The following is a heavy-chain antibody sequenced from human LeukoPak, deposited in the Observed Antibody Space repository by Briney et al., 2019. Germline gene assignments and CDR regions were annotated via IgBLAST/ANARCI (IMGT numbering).Heavy chain of an antibody. CDR3: ARDGSASYWFDP. V-gene: IGHV4-39*07. Sequence: SETLSLTCTVSGGSISSSSYYWGWIRQPPGKGLEWIGSIYYSGSTYYNPSLRSRVTISVDTSKNQFSLKLSSVTAADTAVYYYARDGSASYWFDPWGQGTLVTVSS. CDR1: GGSISSSSYY. D-gene: IGHD2-15*01. J-gene: IGHJ5*02. CDR2: IYYSGST.